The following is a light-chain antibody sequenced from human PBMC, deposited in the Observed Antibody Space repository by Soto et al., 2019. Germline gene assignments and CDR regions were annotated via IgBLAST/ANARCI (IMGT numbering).Light chain of an antibody. Sequence: EIVLTQSPGTLSLSPGERATLSCRASQSVSASYLAWYQQKPGQAPRLLIFSASNRATGIPDRFSGSGSGTDFTLTISRLEPEDFAVYYCQQYDTSPPRWTFGQGTKVEIK. J-gene: IGKJ1*01. CDR1: QSVSASY. CDR2: SAS. V-gene: IGKV3-20*01. CDR3: QQYDTSPPRWT.